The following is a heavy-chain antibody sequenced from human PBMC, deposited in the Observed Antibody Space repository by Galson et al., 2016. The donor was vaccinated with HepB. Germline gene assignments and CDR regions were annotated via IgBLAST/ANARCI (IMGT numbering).Heavy chain of an antibody. CDR3: ARRDGTTQLGGALIDF. V-gene: IGHV4-61*01. CDR1: TDSLSGGSSY. D-gene: IGHD1-1*01. Sequence: FLTCTVSTDSLSGGSSYWTWIRQPPGKGLECIGYIHHTGRTIYNPSLKSRVTMSVDTSKKQFSLGLTSVTAADTAVYYCARRDGTTQLGGALIDFWGRGLLVSVSS. CDR2: IHHTGRT. J-gene: IGHJ4*02.